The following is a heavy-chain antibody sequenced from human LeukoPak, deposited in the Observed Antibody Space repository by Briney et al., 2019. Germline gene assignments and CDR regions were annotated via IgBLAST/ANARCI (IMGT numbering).Heavy chain of an antibody. D-gene: IGHD6-13*01. CDR3: AKVAQQLDLDY. CDR2: ISYDGSNK. V-gene: IGHV3-30*18. J-gene: IGHJ4*02. Sequence: GGSLRLSCAASGFTFSSYGMHWVRQAPGKGLEWVAVISYDGSNKYYADSVKGRFTISRDNSKNTLYLQMNSLRAEDTAVYYCAKVAQQLDLDYWGQGTLVTVSS. CDR1: GFTFSSYG.